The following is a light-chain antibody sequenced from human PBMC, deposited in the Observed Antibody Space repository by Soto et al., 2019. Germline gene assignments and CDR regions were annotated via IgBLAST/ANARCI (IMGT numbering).Light chain of an antibody. CDR2: EVS. J-gene: IGLJ1*01. CDR3: SSYAGSNHYV. CDR1: SSDVGGYNY. V-gene: IGLV2-8*01. Sequence: QSALTQPPSASGSPGQSVTISCTGTSSDVGGYNYVSWYQQYPGKAPKLMIYEVSKRPSGVPDRFSGSKSGNTASLTVSGLQAEDEADYYCSSYAGSNHYVFGTGTKLTVL.